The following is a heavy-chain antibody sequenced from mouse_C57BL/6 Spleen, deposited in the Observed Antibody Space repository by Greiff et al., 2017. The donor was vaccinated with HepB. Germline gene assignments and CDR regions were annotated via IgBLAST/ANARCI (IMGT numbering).Heavy chain of an antibody. CDR2: INPNNGGT. CDR1: GYTFTDYN. J-gene: IGHJ2*01. V-gene: IGHV1-18*01. CDR3: ARPYYGSSGYFDY. Sequence: VQLQQSGPELVKPGASVKIPCKASGYTFTDYNMDWVKQSHGKSLEWIGDINPNNGGTIYNQKFKGQATLTVDKSSSTAYMELRSLTSEDTAVYYCARPYYGSSGYFDYWGQGTTLTVSS. D-gene: IGHD1-1*01.